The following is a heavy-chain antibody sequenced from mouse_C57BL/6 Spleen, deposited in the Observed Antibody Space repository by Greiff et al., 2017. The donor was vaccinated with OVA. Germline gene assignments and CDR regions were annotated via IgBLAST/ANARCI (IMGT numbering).Heavy chain of an antibody. V-gene: IGHV5-9-1*02. D-gene: IGHD1-1*01. CDR1: GFTFSSYA. CDR3: TRPYYYGSSPYWYFDV. J-gene: IGHJ1*03. CDR2: ISSGGDYI. Sequence: EVKLMESGEGLVKPGGSLKLSCAASGFTFSSYAMSWVRQTPEKRLEWVAYISSGGDYIYYADTVKGRFTISRDNARNTLYLQMSSLKSEDTAMYYCTRPYYYGSSPYWYFDVWGTGTTVTVSS.